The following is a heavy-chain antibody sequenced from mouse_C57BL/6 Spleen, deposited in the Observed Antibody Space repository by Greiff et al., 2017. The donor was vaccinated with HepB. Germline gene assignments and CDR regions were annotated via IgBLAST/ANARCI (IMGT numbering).Heavy chain of an antibody. V-gene: IGHV5-9*01. Sequence: EVKLMESGGGLVKPGGSLKLSCAASGFTFSSYTMSWVRQTPEKRLEWVATISGGGGNTYYPDSVKGRFTISRDNAKNTLYLQMSSLRSEDTALYYCARQGPGVRFAYWGQGTLVTVSA. CDR3: ARQGPGVRFAY. J-gene: IGHJ3*01. CDR1: GFTFSSYT. CDR2: ISGGGGNT. D-gene: IGHD2-14*01.